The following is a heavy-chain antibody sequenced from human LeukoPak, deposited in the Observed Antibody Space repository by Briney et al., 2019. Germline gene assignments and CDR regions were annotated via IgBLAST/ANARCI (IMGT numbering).Heavy chain of an antibody. D-gene: IGHD5-18*01. Sequence: PSETLSLTCTVSGGSISSYYWSWIRQPPGKGLEWIGYIYYSGSTNYNPSLKSRVTISVDTSKNQFSLKLNSMTAADTAVYYCARVIRGYYYGPFDYWGRGTLVTVSS. V-gene: IGHV4-59*01. CDR1: GGSISSYY. CDR3: ARVIRGYYYGPFDY. CDR2: IYYSGST. J-gene: IGHJ4*02.